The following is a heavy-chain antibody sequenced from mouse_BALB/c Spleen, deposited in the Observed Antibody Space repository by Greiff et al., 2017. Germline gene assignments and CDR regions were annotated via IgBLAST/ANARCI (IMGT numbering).Heavy chain of an antibody. V-gene: IGHV5-12-2*01. CDR2: ISNGGGST. CDR1: GFTFSSYT. CDR3: ARHDTTVVAWFAY. Sequence: EVKLVESGGGLVQPGGSLKLSCAASGFTFSSYTMSWVRQTPEKRLEWVAYISNGGGSTYYPDTVKGRFTISRDHAKNTLYLQMSSLKSEDTAMYYCARHDTTVVAWFAYWGQGTLVTVSA. J-gene: IGHJ3*01. D-gene: IGHD1-1*01.